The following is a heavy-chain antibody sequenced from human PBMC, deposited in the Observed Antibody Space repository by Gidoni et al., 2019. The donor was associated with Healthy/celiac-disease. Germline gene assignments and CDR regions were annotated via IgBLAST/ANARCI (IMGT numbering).Heavy chain of an antibody. CDR2: IYTSGSP. CDR1: VGSISRYY. Sequence: QVQLQASGPGLVTPSATLSLPCTVSVGSISRYYWGWIRQPAGKGLEWIGRIYTSGSPNYNPYIKSRVTMSVDTSKNQFSRKRSSVTAADTAVYYGARNYDSSGFIRVSYFDYWGQGTLVTVSS. D-gene: IGHD3-22*01. V-gene: IGHV4-4*07. CDR3: ARNYDSSGFIRVSYFDY. J-gene: IGHJ4*02.